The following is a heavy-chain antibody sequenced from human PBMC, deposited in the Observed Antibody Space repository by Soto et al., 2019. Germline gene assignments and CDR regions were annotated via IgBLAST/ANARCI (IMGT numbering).Heavy chain of an antibody. Sequence: ASVKVSCKASGGTFSSYAISWVRQAPGQGLEWMGGIIPIFGTADYAQKFQGRVTITADESTSTAYMELSSLRSEDTAVYYCARKDGYFAIYAMDVWGQGTTVTVSS. J-gene: IGHJ6*02. D-gene: IGHD5-12*01. CDR1: GGTFSSYA. CDR2: IIPIFGTA. V-gene: IGHV1-69*13. CDR3: ARKDGYFAIYAMDV.